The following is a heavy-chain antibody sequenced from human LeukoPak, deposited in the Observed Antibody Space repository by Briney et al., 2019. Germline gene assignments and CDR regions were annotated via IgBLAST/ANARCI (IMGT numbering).Heavy chain of an antibody. J-gene: IGHJ4*02. V-gene: IGHV3-53*01. CDR2: IYSGGST. D-gene: IGHD6-19*01. Sequence: HTGGSLRLSCAASGFTVSSNYMSWVRQAPGKGLEWVSVIYSGGSTYYADSVKGRFTISRDNAKNTLFLQMNGLRAEDTAVYYCARVSLSSGCLSNWGQGTLVTVSS. CDR1: GFTVSSNY. CDR3: ARVSLSSGCLSN.